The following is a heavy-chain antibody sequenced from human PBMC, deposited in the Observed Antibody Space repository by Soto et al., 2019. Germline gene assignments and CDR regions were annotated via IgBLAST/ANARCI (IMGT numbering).Heavy chain of an antibody. D-gene: IGHD3-22*01. CDR1: GFRFSSYS. CDR3: ATMNGYFEY. V-gene: IGHV3-23*01. J-gene: IGHJ4*02. Sequence: GGSLRLSCADSGFRFSSYSMSWVRQTPGKGLEWVAAITATGNRTYYADSVTGRFTISRDNSKKTHYLQMTSLRAEDTAMYYCATMNGYFEYWGQGTPVTVSS. CDR2: ITATGNRT.